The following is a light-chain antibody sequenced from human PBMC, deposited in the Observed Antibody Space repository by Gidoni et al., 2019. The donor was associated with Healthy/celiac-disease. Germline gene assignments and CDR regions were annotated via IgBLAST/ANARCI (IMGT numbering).Light chain of an antibody. CDR2: DAS. Sequence: DIQMTPSPSSLSASVGDRVTITCHASQDISNYLNWYQQKPGKAPKLLIYDASNLETGVPSRFSGSGSGTDFTFTISSLQPEDIATYYCQQYDNLPITFGQGTRLEIK. CDR1: QDISNY. V-gene: IGKV1-33*01. J-gene: IGKJ5*01. CDR3: QQYDNLPIT.